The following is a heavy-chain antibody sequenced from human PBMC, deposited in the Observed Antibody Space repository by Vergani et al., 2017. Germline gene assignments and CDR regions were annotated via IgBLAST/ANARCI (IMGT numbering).Heavy chain of an antibody. Sequence: QVQLQQWGAGLLKPSETLSLTCAVYGGSFSGYYWSWIRQPPGKGLEWIGGINHSGSTNYNPSLKSRVTISVDTSKNQFSLKLSSVTAADTAVYYCARGRGYCSSTSCSKTYYYYYYMDVWGKGTTVTVSS. J-gene: IGHJ6*03. CDR2: INHSGST. D-gene: IGHD2-2*01. V-gene: IGHV4-34*01. CDR1: GGSFSGYY. CDR3: ARGRGYCSSTSCSKTYYYYYYMDV.